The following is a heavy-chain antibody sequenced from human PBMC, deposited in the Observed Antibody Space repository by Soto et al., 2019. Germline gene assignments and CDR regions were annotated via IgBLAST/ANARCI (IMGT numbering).Heavy chain of an antibody. CDR2: ISGSGGST. CDR3: AAGYDFWSCYYPLNYFDF. D-gene: IGHD3-3*01. CDR1: GFTFSSYA. V-gene: IGHV3-23*01. Sequence: EVQLLESGGGLVQPGGSLRLSCAASGFTFSSYAMSWVRQAPGKGLEWVSAISGSGGSTYYADSVKGRFTISRDNCKNTLYLQRNSLRAEDTAVYYCAAGYDFWSCYYPLNYFDFWGQGTLVTVSS. J-gene: IGHJ4*02.